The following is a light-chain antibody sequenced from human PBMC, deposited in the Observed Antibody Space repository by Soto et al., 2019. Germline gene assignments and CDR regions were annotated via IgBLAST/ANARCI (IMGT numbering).Light chain of an antibody. Sequence: EIGLTQSPGTLSLSPGERVTLSFMASLNVRSNYLAWYQQKPGQAPRLLISGASTRASGIPDRFSGSGSGTDFTLTISRLEPEDFAVYYCQQYGRSPTTFGQGTKVDIK. CDR2: GAS. J-gene: IGKJ1*01. CDR1: LNVRSNY. V-gene: IGKV3-20*01. CDR3: QQYGRSPTT.